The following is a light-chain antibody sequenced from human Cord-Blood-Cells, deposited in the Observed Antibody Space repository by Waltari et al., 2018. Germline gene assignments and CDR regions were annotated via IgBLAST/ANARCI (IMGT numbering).Light chain of an antibody. V-gene: IGLV2-23*03. CDR3: CSYAGSSTFVV. J-gene: IGLJ2*01. CDR2: GGS. CDR1: SSDVGSYNL. Sequence: QSALTQPASVSGSPGQSITLSCTGTSSDVGSYNLVSWYQQHPGKAPKLMIYGGSKPPSGVSNPVSGSKSGNTASLTISGLQAEDEADYYCCSYAGSSTFVVFGGGTKLTVL.